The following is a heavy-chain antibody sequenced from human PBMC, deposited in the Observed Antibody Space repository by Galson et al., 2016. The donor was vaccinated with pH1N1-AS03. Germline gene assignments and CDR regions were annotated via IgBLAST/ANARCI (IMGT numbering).Heavy chain of an antibody. CDR2: LSSYGGDA. V-gene: IGHV3-23*01. CDR3: ARRDAFLPFDY. CDR1: GFTFSSYS. J-gene: IGHJ4*02. Sequence: SLRLSCAASGFTFSSYSMGWVRQAPGKGLEWVSSLSSYGGDAYYADSVKGRFTISRDNSRDTLYVQMNSLRADDTALYYCARRDAFLPFDYWGQGTLVTVSS.